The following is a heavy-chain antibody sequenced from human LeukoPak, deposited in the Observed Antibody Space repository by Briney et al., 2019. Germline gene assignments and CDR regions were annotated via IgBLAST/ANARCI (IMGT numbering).Heavy chain of an antibody. CDR1: GGSISSGDYY. J-gene: IGHJ3*02. CDR3: ARNARTLYYYDSRNAFDI. D-gene: IGHD3-22*01. V-gene: IGHV4-30-4*08. CDR2: IYYSGST. Sequence: SQTLSLTCTVSGGSISSGDYYWSWIPQPPGKGLDWIGYIYYSGSTYYNPSLKSRVTISVDSYKNQLSLKLSSVTAADTAVYYCARNARTLYYYDSRNAFDIWGQGTMVTVSP.